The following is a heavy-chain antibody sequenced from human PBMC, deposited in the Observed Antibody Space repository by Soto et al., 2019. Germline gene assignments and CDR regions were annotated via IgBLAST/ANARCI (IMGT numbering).Heavy chain of an antibody. CDR3: ARLYSSGINWFDP. Sequence: SVKVSCKASGGTFSSYTISWVRQAPGQGLEWMGRIIPILGIANYAQKFQGRVTITADKSTSTAYMELSSLRSEDTAVYYCARLYSSGINWFDPWGQGTLVTVSS. V-gene: IGHV1-69*02. J-gene: IGHJ5*02. CDR2: IIPILGIA. CDR1: GGTFSSYT. D-gene: IGHD6-19*01.